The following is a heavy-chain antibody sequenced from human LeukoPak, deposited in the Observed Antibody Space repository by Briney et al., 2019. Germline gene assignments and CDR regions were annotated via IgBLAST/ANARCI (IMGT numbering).Heavy chain of an antibody. V-gene: IGHV5-51*01. CDR2: IYPGDSDT. CDR1: GYSFSTYW. Sequence: GESLKISCQGSGYSFSTYWITWVRQMPGKGLEWMGIIYPGDSDTRYSPSFQGQVTISADKSMGTAYLQWTSLKASDTAMYYCARRYCDSTSCYYFDYWGQGTLVTVSS. J-gene: IGHJ4*02. CDR3: ARRYCDSTSCYYFDY. D-gene: IGHD2-2*01.